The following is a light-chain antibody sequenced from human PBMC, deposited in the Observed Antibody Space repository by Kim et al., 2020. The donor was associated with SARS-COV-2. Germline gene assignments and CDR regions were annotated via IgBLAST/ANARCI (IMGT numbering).Light chain of an antibody. CDR1: SSDVGDYKF. Sequence: GQSITNSCTGTSSDVGDYKFDSWYQHHQSKAPEVLIYDVTKRPTGVSNRFSGSKSGNTASLTISGLLAEDEADYYCTSFTNIGTYVFGTGTKVTVL. CDR3: TSFTNIGTYV. CDR2: DVT. V-gene: IGLV2-14*03. J-gene: IGLJ1*01.